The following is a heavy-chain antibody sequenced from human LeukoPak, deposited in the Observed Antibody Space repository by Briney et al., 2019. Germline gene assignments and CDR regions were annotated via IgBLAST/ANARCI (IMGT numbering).Heavy chain of an antibody. CDR2: IYHSGGT. CDR1: GYSISSAYY. Sequence: SETLSLTCAVSGYSISSAYYWGWIRPPPGKGLEWIGSIYHSGGTYYNPSLKSRVTISVDTSKNHFSLKLSSVTAADTAVYYCARDADYFDSWGQGTLVIVSS. J-gene: IGHJ4*02. CDR3: ARDADYFDS. V-gene: IGHV4-38-2*02.